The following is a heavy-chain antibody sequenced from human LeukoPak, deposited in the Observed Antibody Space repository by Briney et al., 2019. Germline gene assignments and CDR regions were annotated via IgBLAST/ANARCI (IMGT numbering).Heavy chain of an antibody. CDR1: GGSISSYY. CDR3: ARHSSYDSSEPPNAFDI. Sequence: SETLSLSCTVSGGSISSYYWSWIRQPPGKGLEWIGSIYYSGSTYYNPSLKSRVTISVDTSKNQFSLKLSSVTAADTAVYYCARHSSYDSSEPPNAFDIWGQGTMVTVSS. D-gene: IGHD3-22*01. CDR2: IYYSGST. V-gene: IGHV4-59*05. J-gene: IGHJ3*02.